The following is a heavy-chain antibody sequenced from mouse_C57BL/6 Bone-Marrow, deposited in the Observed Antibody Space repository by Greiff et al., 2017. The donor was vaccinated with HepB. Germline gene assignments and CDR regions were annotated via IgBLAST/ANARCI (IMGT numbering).Heavy chain of an antibody. V-gene: IGHV5-16*01. CDR2: INYDGSST. J-gene: IGHJ1*03. CDR3: ARARTTVVYWYFDV. CDR1: GFTFSDYY. Sequence: EVQLVESEGGLVQPGSSMKLSCTASGFTFSDYYMAWVRQVPEKGLEWVANINYDGSSTYYLDSLKSRFIISRDNAKNILYLQMSSLKSEDTATYYCARARTTVVYWYFDVWGTGTTVTVSS. D-gene: IGHD1-1*01.